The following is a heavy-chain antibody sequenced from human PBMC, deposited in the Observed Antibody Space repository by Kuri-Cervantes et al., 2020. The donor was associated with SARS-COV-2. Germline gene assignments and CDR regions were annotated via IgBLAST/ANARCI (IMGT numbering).Heavy chain of an antibody. D-gene: IGHD2-21*01. V-gene: IGHV4-39*01. Sequence: ESLKISCTVSGGSISSSSYYWGWIRQPPGKGLERIGSIYYSGSTYYNPSLKSRVTISVDTSKNQFSLKLSSVTAADTAVYYCASISLGVRGGAYWGQGTLVTVSS. CDR2: IYYSGST. J-gene: IGHJ4*02. CDR1: GGSISSSSYY. CDR3: ASISLGVRGGAY.